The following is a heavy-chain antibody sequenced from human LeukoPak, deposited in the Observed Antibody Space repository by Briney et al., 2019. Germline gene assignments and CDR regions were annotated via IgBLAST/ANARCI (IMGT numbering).Heavy chain of an antibody. Sequence: WVRQTPGKGLEWMGIIYYSGSTYYNPSLKSRVTISVDTSKNQFSLKLSSVTAADTAVYYCARCIAAPYGMDVWGQGTTVTVSS. CDR3: ARCIAAPYGMDV. V-gene: IGHV4-31*02. J-gene: IGHJ6*02. CDR2: IYYSGST. D-gene: IGHD6-6*01.